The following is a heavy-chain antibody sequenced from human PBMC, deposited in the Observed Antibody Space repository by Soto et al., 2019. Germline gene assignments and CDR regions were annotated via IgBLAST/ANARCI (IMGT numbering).Heavy chain of an antibody. D-gene: IGHD4-17*01. J-gene: IGHJ4*02. CDR3: TGRYGGTLDY. Sequence: SETLSLTCTVSGGSISSYYWSWIRQPPGKGLEWIGYIYYSGSTNYNPSLKSRVTISVDTSKNQFSMKLSSVTAADTAVYYCTGRYGGTLDYWGQGTLVTVSS. CDR2: IYYSGST. CDR1: GGSISSYY. V-gene: IGHV4-59*08.